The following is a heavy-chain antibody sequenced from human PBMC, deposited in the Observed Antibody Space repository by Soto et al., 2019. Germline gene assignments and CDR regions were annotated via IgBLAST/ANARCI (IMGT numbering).Heavy chain of an antibody. CDR2: IYWNDDK. V-gene: IGHV2-5*01. D-gene: IGHD5-18*01. CDR3: AHSLYSYGSRAYFDY. J-gene: IGHJ4*02. CDR1: GFSLSTSGVG. Sequence: QITLKESGPPLVKPTQTLTLTCTFSGFSLSTSGVGVGWIRQPPGKALEWLALIYWNDDKRYSPSLKSRLTITKDTSKNQVVLTMTNMDPVDTATYYCAHSLYSYGSRAYFDYWGQGTLVTVSS.